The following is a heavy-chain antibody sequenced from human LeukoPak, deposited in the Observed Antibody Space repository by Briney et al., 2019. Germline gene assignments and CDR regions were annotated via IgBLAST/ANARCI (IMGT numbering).Heavy chain of an antibody. J-gene: IGHJ4*02. CDR2: IYHSGST. D-gene: IGHD2-2*01. Sequence: GSLRLSCAASGFTFSNYGIHWVRQAPGKGLEWIGEIYHSGSTNYNPSLKSRVTISVDKSKNQFSLKLSSVTAADTAVYYCARTDCSSTSCYWDYWGQGTLVTVSS. V-gene: IGHV4-4*02. CDR1: GFTFSNYG. CDR3: ARTDCSSTSCYWDY.